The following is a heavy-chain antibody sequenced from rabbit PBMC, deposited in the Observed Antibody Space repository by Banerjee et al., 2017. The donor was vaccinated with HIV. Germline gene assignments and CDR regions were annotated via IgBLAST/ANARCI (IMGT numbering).Heavy chain of an antibody. D-gene: IGHD8-1*01. V-gene: IGHV1S40*01. CDR3: ARDYAGSSDYIFNL. CDR1: GFSFSSSYY. CDR2: IYTGNSDIT. Sequence: QSLEESGGDLVKPGASLTLTCKASGFSFSSSYYMCWVRQAPGKGLEWIACIYTGNSDITVYATWAKGRFTISKTSSTTMTLQMTSLTAADTATYFCARDYAGSSDYIFNLWGPGTLVTVS. J-gene: IGHJ4*01.